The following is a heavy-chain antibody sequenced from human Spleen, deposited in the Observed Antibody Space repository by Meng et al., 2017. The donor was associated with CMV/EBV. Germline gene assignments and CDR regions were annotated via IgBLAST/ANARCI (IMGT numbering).Heavy chain of an antibody. CDR1: GGSFSGYY. CDR2: INHSGST. J-gene: IGHJ3*02. D-gene: IGHD3-22*01. Sequence: SQTLSLTCAVYGGSFSGYYWSWIRQPPGKGLEWIGEINHSGSTYYNPSLKSRVTISVDTSKNQFSLKLSSVTAADTAVYYCAYYYDSSGYYGGGAFDIWGQGTMVTVSS. CDR3: AYYYDSSGYYGGGAFDI. V-gene: IGHV4-34*09.